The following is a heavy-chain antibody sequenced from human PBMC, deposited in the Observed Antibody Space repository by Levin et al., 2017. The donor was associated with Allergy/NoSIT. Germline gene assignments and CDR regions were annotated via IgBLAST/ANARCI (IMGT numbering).Heavy chain of an antibody. CDR3: ARLGGYDSSGYYPVIDY. J-gene: IGHJ4*02. CDR2: IYYSGST. Sequence: SETLSLTCTVSGGSISSYYWSWIRQPPGKGLEWIGYIYYSGSTNYNPSLKSRVTISVDTSKNQFSLKLSSVTAADTAVYYCARLGGYDSSGYYPVIDYWGQGTLVTVSS. CDR1: GGSISSYY. D-gene: IGHD3-22*01. V-gene: IGHV4-59*08.